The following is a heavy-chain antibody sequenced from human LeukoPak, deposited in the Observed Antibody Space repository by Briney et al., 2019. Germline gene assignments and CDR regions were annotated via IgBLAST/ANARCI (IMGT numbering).Heavy chain of an antibody. D-gene: IGHD6-13*01. CDR1: GYTFTNYF. CDR3: AREERLIAATGWGAFDY. Sequence: GGSVKVSCKASGYTFTNYFMHWVRQAPGQGLEWMGIINPITGTTTYAQKFQGRVTMTRDTSTGTVYMELSSLRSEDTAVYYCAREERLIAATGWGAFDYWGQGTLVTVSS. V-gene: IGHV1-46*01. CDR2: INPITGTT. J-gene: IGHJ4*02.